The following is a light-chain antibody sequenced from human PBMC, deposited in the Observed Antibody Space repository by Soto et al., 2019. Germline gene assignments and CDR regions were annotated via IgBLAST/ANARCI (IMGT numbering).Light chain of an antibody. Sequence: DIQMTQSPYSLYASVGDRAPITCRQTRDISNHLDWRQQKPGKAHKSLISAAASLQSGVPSKFSGSGSGTDFTLTLSSMQPEDFAAYFCHQYNSYPVFFGGGTKVEL. CDR1: RDISNH. V-gene: IGKV1-16*02. J-gene: IGKJ4*01. CDR3: HQYNSYPVF. CDR2: AAA.